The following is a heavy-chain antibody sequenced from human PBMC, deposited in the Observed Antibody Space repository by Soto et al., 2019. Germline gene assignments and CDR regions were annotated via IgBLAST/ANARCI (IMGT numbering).Heavy chain of an antibody. D-gene: IGHD4-17*01. Sequence: GGSLRLSCAASGFTFSIYGMHWVRQAPGKGLEWVAVISYDGSITNYADSVRGRFTISRDNAKNTLYLQMNSLRAEDTAVYYCARDPRPYGGNSPIDYWGQGTLVTVSS. CDR3: ARDPRPYGGNSPIDY. J-gene: IGHJ4*02. V-gene: IGHV3-30*03. CDR1: GFTFSIYG. CDR2: ISYDGSIT.